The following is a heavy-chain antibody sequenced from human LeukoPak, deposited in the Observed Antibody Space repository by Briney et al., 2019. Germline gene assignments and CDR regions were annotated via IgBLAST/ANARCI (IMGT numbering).Heavy chain of an antibody. Sequence: LETLSLTCTVSGGSISSSSYSWGWIRQPPGKGLEWIGSIYYSGSTYYNPSLKGRVTISVDTSKNQFSLKLSSVTAADTAVYYCARRKDIVVVVAAEAGNYYYGMDVWGQGTTVTVSS. J-gene: IGHJ6*02. V-gene: IGHV4-39*01. CDR2: IYYSGST. CDR3: ARRKDIVVVVAAEAGNYYYGMDV. CDR1: GGSISSSSYS. D-gene: IGHD2-15*01.